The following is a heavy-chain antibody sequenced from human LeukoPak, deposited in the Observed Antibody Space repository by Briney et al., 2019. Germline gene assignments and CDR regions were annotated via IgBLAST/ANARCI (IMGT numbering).Heavy chain of an antibody. J-gene: IGHJ4*02. D-gene: IGHD6-19*01. V-gene: IGHV3-23*01. CDR3: TRSDSGWYFDYFDY. CDR2: ISGSGGST. Sequence: GGSLRLSCAASGFTFSSYAMSWVRQAPGKGLEWVSAISGSGGSTYCADSVKGRFTISRDNSKNTLYLQMNSLRAEDTAVYYCTRSDSGWYFDYFDYWGQGTLVTVSS. CDR1: GFTFSSYA.